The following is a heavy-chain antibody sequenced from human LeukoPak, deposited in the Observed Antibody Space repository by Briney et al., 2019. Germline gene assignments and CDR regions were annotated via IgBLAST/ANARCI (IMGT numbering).Heavy chain of an antibody. CDR2: INHSGST. J-gene: IGHJ4*02. D-gene: IGHD2-15*01. CDR3: ARGVPDIVVVVAATDFDY. V-gene: IGHV4-34*01. Sequence: PSETLSLTCAVYGGSFSGYYWSWIRQPPGKGLEWIGEINHSGSTNYNPSLKSRVTISVDTSKDQFSLKLSSVTAADTAVYYCARGVPDIVVVVAATDFDYWGQGTLVTVSS. CDR1: GGSFSGYY.